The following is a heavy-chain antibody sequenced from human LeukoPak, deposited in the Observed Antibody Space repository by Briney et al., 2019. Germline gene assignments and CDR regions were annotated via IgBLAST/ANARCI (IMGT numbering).Heavy chain of an antibody. CDR2: IYYSGST. Sequence: SETLSLTCAVYGGSFSGYYWSWIRQPPGKGLEWIGYIYYSGSTNYNPSLKSRVTISVDTSKNQFSLKLSSVTAADTAVYYCARGTTSGWYDGWGQGTLVTVSS. J-gene: IGHJ5*02. D-gene: IGHD1-1*01. CDR3: ARGTTSGWYDG. V-gene: IGHV4-59*01. CDR1: GGSFSGYY.